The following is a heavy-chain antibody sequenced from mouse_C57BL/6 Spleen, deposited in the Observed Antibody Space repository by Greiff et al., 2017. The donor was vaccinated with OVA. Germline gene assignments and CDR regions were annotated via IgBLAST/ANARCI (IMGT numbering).Heavy chain of an antibody. CDR2: INPNYGTT. D-gene: IGHD3-2*02. CDR1: GYSFTDYN. Sequence: VQLQQSGPELVKPGASVKISCKASGYSFTDYNMNWVKQSNGKSLEWIGVINPNYGTTSYNQKFKGKATLTVDKSSSTAYMQLNSLTSEYSAVYYGARFPRTAQAIFDDWGQGTTLTVSS. J-gene: IGHJ2*01. V-gene: IGHV1-39*01. CDR3: ARFPRTAQAIFDD.